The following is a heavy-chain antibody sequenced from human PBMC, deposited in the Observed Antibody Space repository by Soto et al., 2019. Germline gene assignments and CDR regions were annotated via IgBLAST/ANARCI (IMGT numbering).Heavy chain of an antibody. J-gene: IGHJ3*02. D-gene: IGHD3-22*01. Sequence: ASVKVSCKPSGYTFTDFGISWVRQAPGQGLEWMGWISAYNGNTNYARKHQGRVTMTTDTSTSTAYMELRSLRADDTAVYYCARDYYDSSGYSDAFDIWGQGTMVTVSS. CDR3: ARDYYDSSGYSDAFDI. V-gene: IGHV1-18*01. CDR1: GYTFTDFG. CDR2: ISAYNGNT.